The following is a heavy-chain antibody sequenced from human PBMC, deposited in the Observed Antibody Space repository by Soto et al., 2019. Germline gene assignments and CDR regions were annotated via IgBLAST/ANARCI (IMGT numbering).Heavy chain of an antibody. J-gene: IGHJ5*02. CDR2: IDPRGGGA. Sequence: QVQLVQSGAEVKKTGASGKISCKASGYTFTKYYLNWVRQAPGQGLGGMGVIDPRGGGATYAQKFQGRVIMTRDTATSTAYMDLSSLRSEDTAIYFCASHCSTRCSDWIDPWGQGTLVIVSS. CDR3: ASHCSTRCSDWIDP. CDR1: GYTFTKYY. D-gene: IGHD2-2*01. V-gene: IGHV1-46*03.